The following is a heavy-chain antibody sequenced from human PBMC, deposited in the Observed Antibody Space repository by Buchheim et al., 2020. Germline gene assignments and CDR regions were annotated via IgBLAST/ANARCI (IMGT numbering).Heavy chain of an antibody. CDR2: IYTSGST. V-gene: IGHV4-61*02. CDR3: AREVEDTAMVTSYYYYYGMDV. Sequence: QVQLQESGPGLVKPSHTLSLTCTVSGGSISSGSYYWSWIRQPAGKGLEWIGRIYTSGSTNYNPSLKSRVTISVDTSKNHFSLKLRSVTAADTAVYYCAREVEDTAMVTSYYYYYGMDVWGQGTT. J-gene: IGHJ6*02. D-gene: IGHD5-18*01. CDR1: GGSISSGSYY.